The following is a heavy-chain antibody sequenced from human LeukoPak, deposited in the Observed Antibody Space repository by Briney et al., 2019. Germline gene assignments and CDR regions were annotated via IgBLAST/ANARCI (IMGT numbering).Heavy chain of an antibody. Sequence: GGSLRLSCTASGFTFGDYAMSWVRQAPGKGLEWVGFIRSKAYGGTTEYAASAKGRFTISRDDSKSIAYLQMNSLKTEDTAVYYCTRVNFKWLVLDYWGQGTLVTVSS. D-gene: IGHD6-19*01. CDR2: IRSKAYGGTT. CDR1: GFTFGDYA. V-gene: IGHV3-49*04. CDR3: TRVNFKWLVLDY. J-gene: IGHJ4*02.